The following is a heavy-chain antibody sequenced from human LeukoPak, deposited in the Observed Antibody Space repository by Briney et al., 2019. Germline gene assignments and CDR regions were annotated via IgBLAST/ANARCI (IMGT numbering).Heavy chain of an antibody. Sequence: PGGSLRLSCAASGFTFSSYWMHWVRQAPGKGLVWVSRINSDGSRTTYADSVKGRFTISRDNAKNTLYLQMNSLRAEDTAVYYCARVKVASQTAWLDPWGQGTLLTVSS. V-gene: IGHV3-74*01. CDR3: ARVKVASQTAWLDP. D-gene: IGHD2-15*01. CDR1: GFTFSSYW. J-gene: IGHJ5*02. CDR2: INSDGSRT.